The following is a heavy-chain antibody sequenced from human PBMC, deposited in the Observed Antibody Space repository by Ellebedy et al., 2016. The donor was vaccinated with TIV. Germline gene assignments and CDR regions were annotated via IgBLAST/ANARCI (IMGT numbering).Heavy chain of an antibody. Sequence: PSETLSLTCIVSGGSISSISYYWGWIRQPSGQGLAWIGSISSSGNTYYNQSLTSRVTILVDPAKNQFALKLRSVTAADTALYSCAVLRCFDWFPPSGCFDYWGQGARVTVSS. CDR3: AVLRCFDWFPPSGCFDY. CDR2: ISSSGNT. J-gene: IGHJ4*02. CDR1: GGSISSISYY. D-gene: IGHD3-9*01. V-gene: IGHV4-39*01.